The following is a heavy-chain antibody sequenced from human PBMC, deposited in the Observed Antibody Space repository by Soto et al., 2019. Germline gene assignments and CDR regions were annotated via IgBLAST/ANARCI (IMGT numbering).Heavy chain of an antibody. Sequence: SETLSLTCTVSGGSISSYYWSWIRQPPGKGLEWIGYIYYSGSTNYNPSLKSRVTISVDTSKNQFSLKLSSVTAADTAVYYCARSSYYSNFDYWGKGTLVTVSS. CDR1: GGSISSYY. CDR3: ARSSYYSNFDY. D-gene: IGHD4-4*01. J-gene: IGHJ4*02. V-gene: IGHV4-59*01. CDR2: IYYSGST.